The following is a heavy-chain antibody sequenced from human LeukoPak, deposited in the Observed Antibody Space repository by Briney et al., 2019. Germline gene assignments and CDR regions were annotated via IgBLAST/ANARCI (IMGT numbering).Heavy chain of an antibody. CDR2: ISAYNGNT. D-gene: IGHD3-16*01. Sequence: ASVKVSCKASGGTFSSYAISWVRQAPGQGLEWMGWISAYNGNTNYAQKFQGRVTMTTDTSTSTAYMELSSLRSEDTAVYYCARDRGGFFDSWGQGTLVTVSS. CDR1: GGTFSSYA. CDR3: ARDRGGFFDS. V-gene: IGHV1-18*01. J-gene: IGHJ4*02.